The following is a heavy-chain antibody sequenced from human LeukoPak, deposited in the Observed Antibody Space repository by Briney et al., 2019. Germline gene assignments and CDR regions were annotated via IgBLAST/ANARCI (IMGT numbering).Heavy chain of an antibody. CDR3: AIIDWGPENYFDY. V-gene: IGHV1-2*02. J-gene: IGHJ4*02. D-gene: IGHD7-27*01. CDR1: GYTFTGYY. Sequence: ASVRVSCKASGYTFTGYYMHWVRQAPGQGLEWMAWINPNSGGTNYAQKLQGRVTMTRDTSNSTAYMELSRLRSDDTAVYYCAIIDWGPENYFDYWGQGTLVTVSS. CDR2: INPNSGGT.